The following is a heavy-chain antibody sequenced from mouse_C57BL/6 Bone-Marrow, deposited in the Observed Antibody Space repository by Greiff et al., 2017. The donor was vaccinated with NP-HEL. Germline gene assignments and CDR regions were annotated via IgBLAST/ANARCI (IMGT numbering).Heavy chain of an antibody. J-gene: IGHJ2*01. CDR1: GYAFSSYW. CDR3: AKDYDVEYYFDY. D-gene: IGHD2-4*01. CDR2: IYPGDGDT. V-gene: IGHV1-80*01. Sequence: QVQLQQSGAELVKPGASVKISCKASGYAFSSYWMNWVKQRPGKGLEWIGQIYPGDGDTNYNGKFKGKATLTADKSSSTAYMQLSSLTSEDSAVYFCAKDYDVEYYFDYWGQGTTLTVSS.